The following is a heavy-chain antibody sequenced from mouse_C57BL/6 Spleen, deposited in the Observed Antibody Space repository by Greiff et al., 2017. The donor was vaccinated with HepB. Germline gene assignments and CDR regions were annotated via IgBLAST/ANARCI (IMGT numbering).Heavy chain of an antibody. Sequence: QVQLQQSGAELVKPGASVKLSCKASGYTFTSYWMHWVKQRPGRGLEWIGRIDPNSGGTKYNEKFKSKATLTVDKPSSTAYMQLSSLTSGDSAVYYCARRSSITKGYFDVWGTGTTVTVSS. V-gene: IGHV1-72*01. J-gene: IGHJ1*03. CDR2: IDPNSGGT. D-gene: IGHD1-1*01. CDR3: ARRSSITKGYFDV. CDR1: GYTFTSYW.